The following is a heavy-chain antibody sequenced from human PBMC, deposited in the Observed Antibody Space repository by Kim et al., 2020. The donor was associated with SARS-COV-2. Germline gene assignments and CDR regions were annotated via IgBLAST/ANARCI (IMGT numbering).Heavy chain of an antibody. CDR1: GGTFSSYA. J-gene: IGHJ6*02. Sequence: SVKVSCKASGGTFSSYAISWVRQAPGQGLEWMGGIIPIFGTANYAQKFQGRVTITADESTSTAYMELSSLRSEDTAVYYCASGEYYYDXSGYLXGDYYYGXXXWGQGTTXTXSS. CDR2: IIPIFGTA. D-gene: IGHD3-22*01. CDR3: ASGEYYYDXSGYLXGDYYYGXXX. V-gene: IGHV1-69*13.